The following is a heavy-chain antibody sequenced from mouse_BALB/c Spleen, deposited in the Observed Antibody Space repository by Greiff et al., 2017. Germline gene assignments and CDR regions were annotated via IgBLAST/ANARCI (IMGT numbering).Heavy chain of an antibody. D-gene: IGHD1-2*01. CDR1: GYSFTGYF. V-gene: IGHV1-37*01. J-gene: IGHJ4*01. Sequence: EVQLQQSGPELVKPGASVKISCKASGYSFTGYFMNWVKQSHGKSLEWIGWINPYNGDTFYNQKFKGKATLTVDKSSSTAHMELLSLTSEDSAVYYCGRGYCGYYYAMDYWGQGTSVTVSS. CDR3: GRGYCGYYYAMDY. CDR2: INPYNGDT.